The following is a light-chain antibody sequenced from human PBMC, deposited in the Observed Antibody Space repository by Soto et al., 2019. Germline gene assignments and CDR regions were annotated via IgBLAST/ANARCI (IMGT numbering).Light chain of an antibody. CDR1: QSVSSY. V-gene: IGKV3-11*01. Sequence: EIVLTQSPATLSLSTGERATLSCRASQSVSSYLACYEHKPGQAPRVLIDDAANRATGIPARFSGSGSGTVFPLPISRLEPEDFAVYCCQQRSNRWTFGQGTKVDNK. CDR3: QQRSNRWT. CDR2: DAA. J-gene: IGKJ1*01.